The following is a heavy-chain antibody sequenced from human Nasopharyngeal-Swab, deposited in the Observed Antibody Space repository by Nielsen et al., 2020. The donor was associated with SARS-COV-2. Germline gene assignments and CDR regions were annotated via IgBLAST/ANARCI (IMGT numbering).Heavy chain of an antibody. Sequence: GESLKISCAASGFTFSSYGMHWVRQAPGKGLEWVAVISYDGSNKYYADSVKGRFTISRDNSKNTLYLQMNSLRAEDTAVYYRAKETDSSFDYWGQGTLVTVSS. CDR3: AKETDSSFDY. V-gene: IGHV3-30*18. J-gene: IGHJ4*02. D-gene: IGHD3-22*01. CDR1: GFTFSSYG. CDR2: ISYDGSNK.